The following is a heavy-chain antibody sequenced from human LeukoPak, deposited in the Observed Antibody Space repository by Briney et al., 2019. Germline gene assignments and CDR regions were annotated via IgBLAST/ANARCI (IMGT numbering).Heavy chain of an antibody. CDR1: GGSISGHY. D-gene: IGHD3-16*01. V-gene: IGHV4-59*11. CDR2: IHYSGRP. CDR3: ARFGVDYDMDV. Sequence: SETLSLTCTVSGGSISGHYWTWIRQPPGKGLEWIGQIHYSGRPDYNPSLKSRVTISVDTSKNQLSLKVTSVTGANTAVYYCARFGVDYDMDVWGQGTTVTVSS. J-gene: IGHJ6*02.